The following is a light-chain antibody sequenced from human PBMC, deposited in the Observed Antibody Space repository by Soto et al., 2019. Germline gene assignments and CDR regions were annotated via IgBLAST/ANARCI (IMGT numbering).Light chain of an antibody. Sequence: QSVLTQPPSVSAALGQKVTISCSGSSSNIGNNYVSWFQQLPGTAPKLLIYDSNKRPSGIPDRFSGSKSGTSATLDITGLQTGDEADYYCATWDRSLTGEVFGGGTKLTVL. CDR3: ATWDRSLTGEV. CDR2: DSN. CDR1: SSNIGNNY. J-gene: IGLJ2*01. V-gene: IGLV1-51*01.